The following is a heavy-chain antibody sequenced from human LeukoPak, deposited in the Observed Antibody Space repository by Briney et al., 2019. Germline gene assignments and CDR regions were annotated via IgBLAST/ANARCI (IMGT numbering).Heavy chain of an antibody. CDR1: GYSISSGYY. Sequence: SETLSLTCAVSGYSISSGYYWGWIRQPPGKGLEWIGSIYHSGSTYYNPSLKSRVTISVDTSKNQFSLKLSSVTAADTAVYYCASQYYYGSSGYYVDAFDIWGQGTMVTVSS. CDR2: IYHSGST. CDR3: ASQYYYGSSGYYVDAFDI. D-gene: IGHD3-22*01. J-gene: IGHJ3*02. V-gene: IGHV4-38-2*01.